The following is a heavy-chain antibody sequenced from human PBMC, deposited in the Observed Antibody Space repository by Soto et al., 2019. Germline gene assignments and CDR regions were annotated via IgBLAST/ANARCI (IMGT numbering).Heavy chain of an antibody. D-gene: IGHD3-3*01. Sequence: PGESLKISCQASGYSFTNFWISWVRQMPGKGLEWMGRIDPGDSYINYSPSFQGHVTISRDNAKNSLYLQMNSLRAEDTAVYYCASRKLRFLEWFYYGMDVWGQGTTVTVSS. CDR2: IDPGDSYI. J-gene: IGHJ6*02. CDR1: GYSFTNFW. CDR3: ASRKLRFLEWFYYGMDV. V-gene: IGHV5-10-1*01.